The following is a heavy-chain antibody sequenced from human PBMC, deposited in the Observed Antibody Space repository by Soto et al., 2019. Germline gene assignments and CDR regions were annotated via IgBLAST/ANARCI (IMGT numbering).Heavy chain of an antibody. J-gene: IGHJ5*02. CDR2: INAGNGNT. CDR1: GYTFTSYA. D-gene: IGHD1-26*01. V-gene: IGHV1-3*01. Sequence: ASVKLNCKASGYTFTSYAMHWVRQAPGQRLEWMGWINAGNGNTKYSQKFQGRVTITRDTSASTAYMELSSLRSEDTAVYYCARSRATTANWFDPWGQGTLVTVSS. CDR3: ARSRATTANWFDP.